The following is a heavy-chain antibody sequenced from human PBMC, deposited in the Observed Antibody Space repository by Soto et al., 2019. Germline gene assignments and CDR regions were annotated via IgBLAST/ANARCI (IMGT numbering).Heavy chain of an antibody. CDR2: IGWGVAVT. CDR1: GFTFSTYT. Sequence: GGSLRLSCAASGFTFSTYTMNWFRQAPGKGLEWVSSIGWGVAVTYYADSVRGRFTVSRDDSKNMLFLQMTSLTVDDTAIYYCAREPFYSDNSGYYSAAFDIWGQGTVVTVSS. V-gene: IGHV3-23*01. D-gene: IGHD3-22*01. CDR3: AREPFYSDNSGYYSAAFDI. J-gene: IGHJ3*02.